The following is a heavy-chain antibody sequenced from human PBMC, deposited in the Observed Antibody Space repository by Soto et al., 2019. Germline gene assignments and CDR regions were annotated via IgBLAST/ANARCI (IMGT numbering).Heavy chain of an antibody. Sequence: VQLVESGGGLIQPGGSLRLSCAASGFTVSNNHMTWVRQAAGKGLELVSVVHGGGSTSYADSVKGRFTISRDNSKNTLYLQMDSLRAEDTAIYYCAGRLTTAASLDYWGRGTLVTVSS. V-gene: IGHV3-53*01. CDR1: GFTVSNNH. J-gene: IGHJ4*02. D-gene: IGHD3-16*01. CDR3: AGRLTTAASLDY. CDR2: VHGGGST.